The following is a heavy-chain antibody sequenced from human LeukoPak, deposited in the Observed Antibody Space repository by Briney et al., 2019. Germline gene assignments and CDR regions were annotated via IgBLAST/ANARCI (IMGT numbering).Heavy chain of an antibody. Sequence: GASVKVSCKASGYTFTCYYMHWVRQAPGQGLEWMGWINPNSGGTNYAQKFQGRVTMTRDTSTSTAYMELSGLRSDDTAVYYCASAVEWLLYYFDYWGQGTLVTVSS. V-gene: IGHV1-2*02. CDR2: INPNSGGT. CDR1: GYTFTCYY. CDR3: ASAVEWLLYYFDY. J-gene: IGHJ4*02. D-gene: IGHD3-3*01.